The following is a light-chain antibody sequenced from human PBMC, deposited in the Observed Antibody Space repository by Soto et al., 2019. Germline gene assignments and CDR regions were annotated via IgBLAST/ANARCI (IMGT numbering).Light chain of an antibody. J-gene: IGKJ5*01. CDR3: QHYDSLPIT. V-gene: IGKV3-20*01. CDR2: GAS. CDR1: QSVSSSY. Sequence: IVLTQSPGTLSLSPWERATLSCRASQSVSSSYLAWYQQKPGQAPRLLIYGASSRATGIPDRFSGSGSGTDFTLTISSLEPEDFAVFYCQHYDSLPITFGQGTRLEIK.